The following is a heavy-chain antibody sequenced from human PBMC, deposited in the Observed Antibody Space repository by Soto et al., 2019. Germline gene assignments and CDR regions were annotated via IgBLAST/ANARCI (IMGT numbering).Heavy chain of an antibody. CDR1: GYTFADYG. Sequence: QAQLVQSGAEVKNPGASVKVSCQAGGYTFADYGISWVRQAPGQGLEWVGWIGPYNGNTNYAQNLQDRVTMTTDTSTNTAYMELRSLISDDTALYYCARCYCTVGSCYTCWHFDLWGRGTLLTVSS. CDR3: ARCYCTVGSCYTCWHFDL. D-gene: IGHD2-15*01. J-gene: IGHJ2*01. CDR2: IGPYNGNT. V-gene: IGHV1-18*01.